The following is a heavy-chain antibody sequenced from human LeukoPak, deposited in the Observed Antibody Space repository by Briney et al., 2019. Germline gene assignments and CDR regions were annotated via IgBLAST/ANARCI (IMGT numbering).Heavy chain of an antibody. CDR1: GVSFSGYY. D-gene: IGHD3-3*01. J-gene: IGHJ2*01. Sequence: AETLSLTCAVYGVSFSGYYWSWIRQPPGKGLEWIGEINHSGSTNYNPSLKSRVTISVDTSKNQFSLKLSSVTAADTAVYYCARSLYDFWSGYRRYFDLWGRGTLVTVSS. CDR3: ARSLYDFWSGYRRYFDL. CDR2: INHSGST. V-gene: IGHV4-34*01.